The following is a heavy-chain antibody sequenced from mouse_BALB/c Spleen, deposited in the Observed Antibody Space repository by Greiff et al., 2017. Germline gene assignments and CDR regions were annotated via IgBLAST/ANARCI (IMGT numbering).Heavy chain of an antibody. D-gene: IGHD2-3*01. Sequence: LVKTGASVKISCKASGYSFTGYYMHWVKQSHGKSLEWIGYISCYNGATSYNQKFKGKATFTVDTSSSTAYMQFNSLTSEDSVVYYCARGGSYDGYYHAMDYWGQGTSVTVSS. CDR2: ISCYNGAT. CDR3: ARGGSYDGYYHAMDY. V-gene: IGHV1S34*01. J-gene: IGHJ4*01. CDR1: GYSFTGYY.